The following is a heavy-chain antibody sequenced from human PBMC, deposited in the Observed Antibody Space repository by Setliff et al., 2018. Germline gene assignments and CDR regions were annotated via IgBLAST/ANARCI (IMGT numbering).Heavy chain of an antibody. CDR2: ISAYNGRT. CDR1: GDPFNAYG. V-gene: IGHV1-18*04. CDR3: ARASGGNSVEDGFDI. J-gene: IGHJ3*02. D-gene: IGHD1-26*01. Sequence: ASVKVSCKASGDPFNAYGVSWVRQAPGQGLEWMGWISAYNGRTNYAEKFHARVTMTTDTATSTAYMELRSLKSDDTAVYYCARASGGNSVEDGFDIWGQGTMVTVSS.